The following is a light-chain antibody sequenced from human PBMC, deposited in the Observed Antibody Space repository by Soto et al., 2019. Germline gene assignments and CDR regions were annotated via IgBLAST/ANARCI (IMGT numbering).Light chain of an antibody. CDR3: QSYDSSLSGWV. J-gene: IGLJ7*01. CDR1: SSNIGAGYD. CDR2: GNS. V-gene: IGLV1-40*01. Sequence: QSVLTQPPSVSGAPGQRVTISCTGSSSNIGAGYDVHWYQQLPGTAPKLLIYGNSNRPSGVPDRFSGSKSGTSAPLAITGLQAEDAADYYCQSYDSSLSGWVFGGGTQLTVL.